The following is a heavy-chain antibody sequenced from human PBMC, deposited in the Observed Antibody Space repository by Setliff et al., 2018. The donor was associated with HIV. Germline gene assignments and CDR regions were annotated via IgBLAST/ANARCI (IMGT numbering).Heavy chain of an antibody. CDR1: GFTFISYG. Sequence: PGGSLRLSCAVSGFTFISYGMYWVRQAPGKGLEWVAFIRYDGSYRYFVDSVKGRFTISRDNSKNTMFLQMNSLRAEDTAVYFCARDPAFGAFDIWGQGTMVTVSS. V-gene: IGHV3-30*02. CDR3: ARDPAFGAFDI. D-gene: IGHD3-10*01. CDR2: IRYDGSYR. J-gene: IGHJ3*02.